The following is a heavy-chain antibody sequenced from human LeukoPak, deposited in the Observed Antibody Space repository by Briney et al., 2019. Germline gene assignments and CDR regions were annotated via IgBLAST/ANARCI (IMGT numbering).Heavy chain of an antibody. CDR3: ARSGLRYFDWLLNYFDY. Sequence: ASVKVSCKASGYTFTSYDINWVRQATGQGLEWMGWMNPNSGNTGYAQKFQGRVTITTDESTNTAYMELSSLRSEDTAVYYCARSGLRYFDWLLNYFDYWGQGTLVTVSS. D-gene: IGHD3-9*01. CDR2: MNPNSGNT. J-gene: IGHJ4*02. CDR1: GYTFTSYD. V-gene: IGHV1-8*01.